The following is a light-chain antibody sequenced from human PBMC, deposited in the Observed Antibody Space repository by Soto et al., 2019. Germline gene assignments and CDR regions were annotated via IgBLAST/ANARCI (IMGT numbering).Light chain of an antibody. J-gene: IGLJ2*01. CDR1: SSDVGGYNY. CDR3: SSYAVSSNVL. CDR2: DVS. V-gene: IGLV2-11*01. Sequence: QSALTQPRSVSGSPGQSVTISCDGTSSDVGGYNYVSWYQQHPGKAPKLMIYDVSERPSGVPDRFSGSKSGNTASLTISGLQAEDEADYYCSSYAVSSNVLFGGGTKLTVL.